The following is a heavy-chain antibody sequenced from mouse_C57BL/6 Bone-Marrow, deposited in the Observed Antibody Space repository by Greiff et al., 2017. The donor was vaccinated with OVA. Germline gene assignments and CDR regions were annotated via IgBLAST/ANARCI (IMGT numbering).Heavy chain of an antibody. D-gene: IGHD1-1*01. CDR1: GYTFTSYG. CDR3: ASYYYGSSPLYWYFDV. CDR2: IYPRSGNT. J-gene: IGHJ1*03. Sequence: VQLQESGAELARPGASVKLSCKASGYTFTSYGISWVKQRTGQGLEWIGEIYPRSGNTYYNEKFKGKATLTADKSSSTAYMELRSLTSEDSEVYFCASYYYGSSPLYWYFDVWGTGTTVTVSS. V-gene: IGHV1-81*01.